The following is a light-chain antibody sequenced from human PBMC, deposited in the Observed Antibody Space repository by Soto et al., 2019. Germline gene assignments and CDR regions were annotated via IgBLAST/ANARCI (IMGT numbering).Light chain of an antibody. CDR1: SSDVGGYNY. J-gene: IGLJ1*01. V-gene: IGLV2-14*01. CDR3: SSYISSSTLF. CDR2: DVN. Sequence: QSVLTQPASVSGSPGQSISISCTGTSSDVGGYNYVSWYQQHPGKAPKLMIYDVNNRPSGVSDRFSGSKSGNTASLTISGLQAENDADYYCSSYISSSTLFFGAGTKVTVL.